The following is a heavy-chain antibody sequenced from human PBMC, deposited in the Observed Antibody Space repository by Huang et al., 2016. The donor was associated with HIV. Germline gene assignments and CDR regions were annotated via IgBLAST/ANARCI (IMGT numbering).Heavy chain of an antibody. Sequence: QVQLRQWGAGLVKPSETLSLTCAVYGGSFSGYYWKWIRQSPGKGLEWMGEINNIGNTNYQSSLNIRVTISKDTAKNQFSLQLTSVSAADTGVYFCAREKAADSAWYGVYYFDYWGEGALVTVTS. D-gene: IGHD6-19*01. CDR3: AREKAADSAWYGVYYFDY. CDR2: INNIGNT. V-gene: IGHV4-34*01. J-gene: IGHJ4*02. CDR1: GGSFSGYY.